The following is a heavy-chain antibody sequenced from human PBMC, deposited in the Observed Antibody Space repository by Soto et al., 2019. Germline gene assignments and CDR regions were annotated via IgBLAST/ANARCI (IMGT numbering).Heavy chain of an antibody. J-gene: IGHJ6*02. CDR2: ISYDGSDK. V-gene: IGHV3-30-3*01. CDR3: ARDTGPSGYNYYYLVMDV. CDR1: GFTFSNYA. D-gene: IGHD3-22*01. Sequence: QVHLVESGGGVVQPGRSLSLSCAASGFTFSNYAMHWVRQAPGKGLEWVAVISYDGSDKYNANSVKGRFPHSRDNSKNTQEPQMNSRSTENTAVYYCARDTGPSGYNYYYLVMDVWGQGTTVTV.